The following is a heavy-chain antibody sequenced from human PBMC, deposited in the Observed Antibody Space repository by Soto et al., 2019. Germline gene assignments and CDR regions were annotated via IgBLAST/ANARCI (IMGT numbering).Heavy chain of an antibody. D-gene: IGHD2-2*01. CDR2: ISYDGGNK. Sequence: QVQLVESGGGVVQPGRSLRLSCAASGFPFSSYDMHWVRQAPGKGLEWVAVISYDGGNKYYADSVKGRFTISRDNSKNTLYLQMNSLRAEDTAVHYCAKELPDCSSTSCPFDYWGQGTLVTVSS. J-gene: IGHJ4*02. CDR3: AKELPDCSSTSCPFDY. V-gene: IGHV3-30*18. CDR1: GFPFSSYD.